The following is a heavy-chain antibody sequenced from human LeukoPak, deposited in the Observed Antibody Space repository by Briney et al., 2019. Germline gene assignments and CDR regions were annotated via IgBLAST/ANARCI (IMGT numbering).Heavy chain of an antibody. V-gene: IGHV4-34*01. D-gene: IGHD1-1*01. CDR1: GGSFSGYY. Sequence: SETLSLTCAVYGGSFSGYYWSWIRQPPGKGLEWIGEINHTGSTNYNPSLKSRVTISVDTSKNQFSLKLSSVTAADTAVYYCVTANSGLDIWGQGATVTVSS. J-gene: IGHJ3*02. CDR3: VTANSGLDI. CDR2: INHTGST.